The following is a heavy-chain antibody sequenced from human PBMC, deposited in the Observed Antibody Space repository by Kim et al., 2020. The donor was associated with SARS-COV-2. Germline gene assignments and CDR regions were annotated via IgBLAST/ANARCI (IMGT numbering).Heavy chain of an antibody. V-gene: IGHV3-48*02. Sequence: SVTGRFTISRDDAKQSLYLQMNSLRDEDTAVYYCARGFSDLGYNYYYMDVWGQGTTVTVSS. CDR3: ARGFSDLGYNYYYMDV. D-gene: IGHD3-10*01. J-gene: IGHJ6*02.